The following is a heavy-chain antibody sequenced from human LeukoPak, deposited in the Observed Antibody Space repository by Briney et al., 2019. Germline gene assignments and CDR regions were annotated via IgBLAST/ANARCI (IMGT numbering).Heavy chain of an antibody. D-gene: IGHD5-18*01. J-gene: IGHJ6*02. CDR1: GGSISSGGYS. V-gene: IGHV4-30-2*01. CDR3: ARLGYRVKTHLYYYGMDV. CDR2: IYHSGST. Sequence: PSQTLSLTCAVSGGSISSGGYSWSWIRQPPGKGLEWIGYIYHSGSTYYNPSLKSRVTISVDRSKTQFSLKLSSVTAADTAVYYCARLGYRVKTHLYYYGMDVWGQGTTVTVSS.